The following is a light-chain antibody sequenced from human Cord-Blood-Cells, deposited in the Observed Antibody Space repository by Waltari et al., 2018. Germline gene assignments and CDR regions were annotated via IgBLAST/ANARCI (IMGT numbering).Light chain of an antibody. CDR2: AAS. V-gene: IGKV1-8*01. Sequence: AIRITQSPSSLSASTGDRVTITCRASQGISSYLAWYQQKPGKAPKLLIYAASTLQSGVPSRFSGSGSGTDFTLTISCLQSEDFATYYCQQYYSYPLVTSGQGTRLEIK. CDR1: QGISSY. J-gene: IGKJ5*01. CDR3: QQYYSYPLVT.